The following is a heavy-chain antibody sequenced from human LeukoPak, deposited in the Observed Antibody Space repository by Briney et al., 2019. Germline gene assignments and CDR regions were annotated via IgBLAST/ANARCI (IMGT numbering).Heavy chain of an antibody. Sequence: SVKVSCKASGGTFSSYAISWVRQAPGQGLEWMGGIIPIFGTANYAQKFQGRVTITADESTSTAYMELSSLRSEDTAVYYCVIASGGYYRDFDYWGRGTLVTVSS. V-gene: IGHV1-69*13. CDR3: VIASGGYYRDFDY. D-gene: IGHD3-22*01. J-gene: IGHJ4*02. CDR1: GGTFSSYA. CDR2: IIPIFGTA.